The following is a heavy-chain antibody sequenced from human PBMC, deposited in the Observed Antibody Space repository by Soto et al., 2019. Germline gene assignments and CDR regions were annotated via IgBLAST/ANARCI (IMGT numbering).Heavy chain of an antibody. Sequence: QVQLQESGPGLVKPSQTLSLTCTVSGGAISSGGYYWSWIRQHPGKGLDWIGYSYYSGSTYYNPSLKNRVTISVHTSKKQLSLKLSSVTAADAVVYYGARGDILTGYYLSYWGQGTLVTVSS. J-gene: IGHJ4*02. D-gene: IGHD3-9*01. CDR3: ARGDILTGYYLSY. CDR2: SYYSGST. V-gene: IGHV4-31*03. CDR1: GGAISSGGYY.